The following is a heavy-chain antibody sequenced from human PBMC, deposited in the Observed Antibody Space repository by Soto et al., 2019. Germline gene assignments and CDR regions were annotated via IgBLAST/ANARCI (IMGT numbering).Heavy chain of an antibody. CDR1: GGTFSSYA. CDR3: ARGFDYSSSSDWFDP. Sequence: ASLKVSCKASGGTFSSYAISWVRQATGQGLEWMGWMNPNSGNTDYAQKFQGRVTMTRNTSISTAYMELSSLRSEDTAVYYCARGFDYSSSSDWFDPWGQGTLVTVS. V-gene: IGHV1-8*02. CDR2: MNPNSGNT. J-gene: IGHJ5*02. D-gene: IGHD6-6*01.